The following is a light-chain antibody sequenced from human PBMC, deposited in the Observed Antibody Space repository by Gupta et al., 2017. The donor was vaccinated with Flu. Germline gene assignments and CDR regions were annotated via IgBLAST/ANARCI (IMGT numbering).Light chain of an antibody. J-gene: IGLJ2*01. CDR1: NIAGKT. CDR2: DDS. V-gene: IGLV3-21*02. Sequence: SYVLTQPPSVSVAPGQTARITCGGNNIAGKTVHWYRQRPGQAPVLVVYDDSGRPSGRPERFSGSNSRNTATLTISRVEAGDEADYYCQVWDSSSDLGVFGGGTKLTVL. CDR3: QVWDSSSDLGV.